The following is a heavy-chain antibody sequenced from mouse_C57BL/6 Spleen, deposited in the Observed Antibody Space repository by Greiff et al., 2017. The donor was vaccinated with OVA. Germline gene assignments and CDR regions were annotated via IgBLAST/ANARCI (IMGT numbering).Heavy chain of an antibody. V-gene: IGHV1-55*01. CDR3: ARSLLRYAMDY. CDR2: IYPGSGST. CDR1: GYTFTSYW. Sequence: VKLQQPGAELVKPGASVKMSCKASGYTFTSYWITWVKQRPGQGLEWIGDIYPGSGSTNYNEKFKSKATLTVDTSSSTAYMQLSSLTSEDSAVYYCARSLLRYAMDYWGQGTSVTVSS. D-gene: IGHD1-1*01. J-gene: IGHJ4*01.